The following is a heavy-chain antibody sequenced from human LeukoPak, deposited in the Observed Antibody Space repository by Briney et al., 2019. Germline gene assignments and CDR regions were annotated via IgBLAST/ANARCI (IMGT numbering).Heavy chain of an antibody. V-gene: IGHV6-1*01. J-gene: IGHJ3*01. Sequence: SQTLSLTCAISGDSVSSNIAAWNWIRQSPSRGLEWLGRTYYRSKWYNHYAVSVRSRITINPDTSKNQFSLQLDSVTPEDTAVYYCARGVSANYGSYAFDFWGQGTMVTGSS. CDR3: ARGVSANYGSYAFDF. CDR1: GDSVSSNIAA. D-gene: IGHD4/OR15-4a*01. CDR2: TYYRSKWYN.